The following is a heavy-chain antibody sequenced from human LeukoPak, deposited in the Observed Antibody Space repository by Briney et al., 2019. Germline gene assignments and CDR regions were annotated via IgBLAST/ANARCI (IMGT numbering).Heavy chain of an antibody. D-gene: IGHD1-26*01. CDR3: ARMYSGTYGGIDY. J-gene: IGHJ4*02. Sequence: PSETLSLTCTVSGGSVSNYYWSWIRQPAGEGLEWIGRVYADGHSNYNPSLRSRVAMSVDTSKSQFSLRLSSVTAADTAVYYCARMYSGTYGGIDYWGQGTLVTVSS. V-gene: IGHV4-4*07. CDR2: VYADGHS. CDR1: GGSVSNYY.